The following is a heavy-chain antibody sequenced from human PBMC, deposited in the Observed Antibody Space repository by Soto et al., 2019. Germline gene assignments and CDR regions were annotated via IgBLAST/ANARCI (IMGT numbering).Heavy chain of an antibody. CDR1: GYTFTSYG. Sequence: GASVKVSCKASGYTFTSYGISWVRQAPGQGLEWMGWISAYNGNTKYAEKFLGRVTVTTDTSTATAYMEVRSLTSDDTAVFYCARVGVGLAAPRVWPYWGQGTPVTSPQ. J-gene: IGHJ4*02. D-gene: IGHD6-13*01. V-gene: IGHV1-18*01. CDR3: ARVGVGLAAPRVWPY. CDR2: ISAYNGNT.